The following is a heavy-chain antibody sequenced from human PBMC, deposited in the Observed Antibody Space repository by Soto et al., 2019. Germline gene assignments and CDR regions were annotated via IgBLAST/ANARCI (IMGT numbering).Heavy chain of an antibody. CDR3: ARPEYSSSSYGMDV. J-gene: IGHJ6*02. CDR1: GFTFSSYS. D-gene: IGHD6-6*01. V-gene: IGHV3-48*02. CDR2: ISSSSSTI. Sequence: EVQLVESGGGWVQPGGSLRLSCAASGFTFSSYSMNWVRQAPGKGLEWVSYISSSSSTIYYADSVKGRFTISRDNAKNSLYLQMNSLRDEDTAVYYCARPEYSSSSYGMDVWGQGTTVTVSS.